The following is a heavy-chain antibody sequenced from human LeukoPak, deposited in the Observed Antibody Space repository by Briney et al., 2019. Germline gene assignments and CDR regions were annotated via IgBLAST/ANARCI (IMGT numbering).Heavy chain of an antibody. J-gene: IGHJ6*02. V-gene: IGHV1-69*01. CDR2: IIPIFGTA. D-gene: IGHD4-17*01. CDR1: GGTFSSYA. CDR3: ARIHDYGDYRGPYYYYGMDV. Sequence: SVKVSCKASGGTFSSYAISWVRQAPGQGLEWMGGIIPIFGTANYAQKFQGRVTITADESTSTAYMELSSLRSEDTAVYYCARIHDYGDYRGPYYYYGMDVWGQGTTVTVSS.